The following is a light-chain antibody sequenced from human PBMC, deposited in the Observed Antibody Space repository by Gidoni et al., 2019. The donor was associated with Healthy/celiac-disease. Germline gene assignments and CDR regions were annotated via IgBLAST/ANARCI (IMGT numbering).Light chain of an antibody. CDR3: QQRSNWPPRYT. CDR1: QRCSSY. V-gene: IGKV3-11*01. Sequence: EIVLTQSPATLSLSPGERATLSCRASQRCSSYLPWYQQKPGQAPRLLIYDASNRATGIPARFSGSGSGTDFTLTISSLEPEDFAVYYCQQRSNWPPRYTFGQGTKLEIK. J-gene: IGKJ2*01. CDR2: DAS.